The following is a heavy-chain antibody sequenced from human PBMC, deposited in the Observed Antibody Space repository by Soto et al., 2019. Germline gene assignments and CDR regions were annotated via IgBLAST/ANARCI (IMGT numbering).Heavy chain of an antibody. Sequence: GGSLRLSCAASGFTFSSYSMNWVRQAPGKGLEWVSYISSSSSTIYYADSVKGRFTISRDNAKNSLYLQMNSLRDEDTAVYYCAREYWLGYFPRERTLGPIDYWGQGTLVTVSS. CDR3: AREYWLGYFPRERTLGPIDY. V-gene: IGHV3-48*02. D-gene: IGHD3-9*01. CDR1: GFTFSSYS. CDR2: ISSSSSTI. J-gene: IGHJ4*02.